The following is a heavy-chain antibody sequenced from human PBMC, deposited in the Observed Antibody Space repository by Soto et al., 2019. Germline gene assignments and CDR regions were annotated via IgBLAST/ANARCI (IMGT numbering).Heavy chain of an antibody. CDR3: AKGSEYCSSTSCTIDI. D-gene: IGHD2-2*01. CDR1: GFTFSSYW. Sequence: PGGSLRLSCAASGFTFSSYWVHWVRQAPGKGLVWVSAISGSGSSTNYADSVKGRFTISRDNAKNTLYLQMNSLRAEDTAVYYCAKGSEYCSSTSCTIDIWGQGTLVTVSS. CDR2: ISGSGSST. V-gene: IGHV3-74*01. J-gene: IGHJ5*02.